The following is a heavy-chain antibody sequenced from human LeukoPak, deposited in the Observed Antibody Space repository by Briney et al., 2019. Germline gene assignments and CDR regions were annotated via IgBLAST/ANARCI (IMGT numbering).Heavy chain of an antibody. Sequence: SETLSLTCTVSGGSISSHYWSWIRQPPGKGLEWIGYIYYSGSTNYNPSLKSRVTISVDTSKNQFSLKLSSVTAADTAVYYCARTVDGDPCLDYWGQGTLVTVSS. CDR3: ARTVDGDPCLDY. J-gene: IGHJ4*02. D-gene: IGHD3-10*01. CDR2: IYYSGST. CDR1: GGSISSHY. V-gene: IGHV4-59*11.